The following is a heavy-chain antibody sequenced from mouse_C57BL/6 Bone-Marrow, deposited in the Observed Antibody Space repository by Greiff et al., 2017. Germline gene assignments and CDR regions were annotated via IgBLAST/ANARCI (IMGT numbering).Heavy chain of an antibody. V-gene: IGHV2-5*01. CDR3: AKNLYYGSSWAMDY. J-gene: IGHJ4*01. CDR1: GFSLTSYG. CDR2: IWRGGST. Sequence: VQLVESGPGLVQPSQSLSITCTVSGFSLTSYGVHWVRQSPGKGLEWLGVIWRGGSTDYNAAFMSRLSITKDNSKSQVFFKMNSLQADDTAIYYCAKNLYYGSSWAMDYWGQGTSVTVSS. D-gene: IGHD1-1*01.